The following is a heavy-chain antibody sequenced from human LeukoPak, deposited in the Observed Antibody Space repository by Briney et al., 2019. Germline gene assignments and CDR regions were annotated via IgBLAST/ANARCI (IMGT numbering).Heavy chain of an antibody. V-gene: IGHV4-59*01. D-gene: IGHD5-12*01. CDR2: IYYTGSS. J-gene: IGHJ4*02. CDR1: GGSISSNY. CDR3: GRGGSFLDY. Sequence: PSETLSLTCTVSGGSISSNYWSWIRQPPGKGLEWIGYIYYTGSSNYNPSLKSRVTISVDTSKNQFSLRLRSVTAADTAVYYCGRGGSFLDYWGQGTLVTVSS.